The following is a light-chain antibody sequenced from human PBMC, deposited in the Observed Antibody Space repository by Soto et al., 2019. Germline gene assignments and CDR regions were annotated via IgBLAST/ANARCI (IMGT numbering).Light chain of an antibody. V-gene: IGKV2-30*01. CDR3: MQGTLWPWT. CDR1: LSLVDSGGNTY. Sequence: VVMTQSPLSLPVTLGQPASLSCTSSLSLVDSGGNTYFNWYQQRPRQPPRRLIYKISNRGSGVPDRFSASGSGTDFTLRISRVEAEDLGVYYCMQGTLWPWTFGQGTKVEIK. CDR2: KIS. J-gene: IGKJ1*01.